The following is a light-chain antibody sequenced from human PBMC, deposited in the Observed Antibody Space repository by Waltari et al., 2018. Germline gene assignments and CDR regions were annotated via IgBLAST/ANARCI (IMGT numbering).Light chain of an antibody. Sequence: QSALTQPASVSGTPGQRVTIPCSGSSSNIGSNYVYQQFPGTAPKALIYRKNQRPSGVPDRFSGARSGSSASLIIGGLRSEDEADYYCAAWDDSLSGWVFGGGTKVTVL. J-gene: IGLJ3*02. V-gene: IGLV1-47*01. CDR1: SSNIGSNY. CDR2: RKN. CDR3: AAWDDSLSGWV.